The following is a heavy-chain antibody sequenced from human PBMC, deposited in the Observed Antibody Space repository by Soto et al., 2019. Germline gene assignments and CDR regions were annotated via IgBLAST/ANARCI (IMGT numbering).Heavy chain of an antibody. CDR2: VCTGGAT. CDR1: GFDVTTNC. CDR3: VRDKRTISGIFPGY. D-gene: IGHD1-1*01. Sequence: GGSLRLSCGGSGFDVTTNCMIWVRQAPGKGLECVSIVCTGGATHYADSVKGRLTISRDSSKNTVHLQMNNVRAEDTAVYYCVRDKRTISGIFPGYWGQGTQVTVSS. V-gene: IGHV3-53*01. J-gene: IGHJ4*02.